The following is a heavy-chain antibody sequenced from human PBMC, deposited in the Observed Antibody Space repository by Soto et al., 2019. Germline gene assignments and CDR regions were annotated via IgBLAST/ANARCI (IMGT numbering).Heavy chain of an antibody. D-gene: IGHD6-6*01. CDR2: IYPGDSET. CDR1: GYSFSTCW. CDR3: ARRAYCTSSALYNWFDS. V-gene: IGHV5-51*01. Sequence: GESLKISCKGSGYSFSTCWIGWVRQMPGKGLEWMGIIYPGDSETTYSPSFQGQVTFSVDKSINTAYQQWNSLKASDTAMYYCARRAYCTSSALYNWFDSWGQGTLVTVSS. J-gene: IGHJ5*01.